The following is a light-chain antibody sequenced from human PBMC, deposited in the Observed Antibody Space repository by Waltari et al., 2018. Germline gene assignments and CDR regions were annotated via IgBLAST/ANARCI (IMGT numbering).Light chain of an antibody. CDR3: HQYYSNPQT. CDR2: WAS. V-gene: IGKV4-1*01. CDR1: QSILYYSNNKNF. Sequence: IVMTQSPDSLAVSLGQRATISCRSSQSILYYSNNKNFLAWYQPKVGQPPKLLIYWASTRENGHLDRFRGSECATDFTLTISSLQAEDVAVYYCHQYYSNPQTFDQGTKVEIK. J-gene: IGKJ1*01.